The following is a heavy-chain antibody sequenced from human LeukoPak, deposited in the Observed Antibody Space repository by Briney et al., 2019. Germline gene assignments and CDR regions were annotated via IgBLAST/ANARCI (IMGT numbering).Heavy chain of an antibody. CDR1: GGSISSYY. CDR3: ARGEAYSSGWYEVGVWFDP. J-gene: IGHJ5*02. Sequence: PSETLFLTCTVSGGSISSYYWSWIRQPPGKGLEWIGYIYTSGSTNYNPSLKSRVTISVDTSKNQFSLKLSSVTAADTAVYYCARGEAYSSGWYEVGVWFDPWGQGTLVTVSS. CDR2: IYTSGST. V-gene: IGHV4-4*09. D-gene: IGHD6-19*01.